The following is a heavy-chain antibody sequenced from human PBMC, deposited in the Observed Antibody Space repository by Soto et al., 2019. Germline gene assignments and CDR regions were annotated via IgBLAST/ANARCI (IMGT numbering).Heavy chain of an antibody. Sequence: GGSLRLSCAASGFTFSSYGMHWVRQAPGKGLEWVAVISYDGSNKYYADSVKGRFTISRDNSKNTLYLQMNSLRAEDTAVYYCAKDQERFRDYDILTGSCFDYWGQGTLVTVSS. CDR1: GFTFSSYG. J-gene: IGHJ4*02. D-gene: IGHD3-9*01. CDR2: ISYDGSNK. CDR3: AKDQERFRDYDILTGSCFDY. V-gene: IGHV3-30*18.